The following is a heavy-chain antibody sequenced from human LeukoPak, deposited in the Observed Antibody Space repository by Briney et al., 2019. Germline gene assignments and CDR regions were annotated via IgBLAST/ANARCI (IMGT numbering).Heavy chain of an antibody. CDR1: GFTFSSFA. D-gene: IGHD3-3*01. Sequence: GGSLRLSCAASGFTFSSFAMSWFRQAPGKGLEWVGFIRSKAYGGTTEHAASVKGRFTISRDDSNSIAYLQMNSLKTEDTAVYYCTRGGWSVVYWGQGTLVTVSS. J-gene: IGHJ4*02. CDR2: IRSKAYGGTT. V-gene: IGHV3-49*03. CDR3: TRGGWSVVY.